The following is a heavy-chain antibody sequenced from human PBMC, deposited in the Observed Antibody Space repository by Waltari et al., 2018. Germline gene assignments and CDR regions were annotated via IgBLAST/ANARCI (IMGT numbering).Heavy chain of an antibody. D-gene: IGHD3-3*01. V-gene: IGHV1-24*01. Sequence: QVQLVQSGAEVKKPGASVKVSCKVSGYTLTELSMHWVRQAPGKGLEWMGGVVPEDGETIYAQKFQGRVTMTEDTTTDTAYMELSSLISEDTAVYYWATLSDFWSGHAFDIWGQGTMVTVSS. CDR1: GYTLTELS. J-gene: IGHJ3*02. CDR2: VVPEDGET. CDR3: ATLSDFWSGHAFDI.